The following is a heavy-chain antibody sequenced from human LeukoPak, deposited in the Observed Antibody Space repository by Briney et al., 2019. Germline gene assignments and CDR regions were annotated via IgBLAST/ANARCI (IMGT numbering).Heavy chain of an antibody. J-gene: IGHJ3*02. V-gene: IGHV4-30-4*01. D-gene: IGHD4-23*01. CDR1: GGSIGSGDYY. Sequence: SQTLSLTCTVSGGSIGSGDYYWSWIRQPPGKGLEWIGYIYYSGSTYYNPSLKSRVTISVDTSKNQFSLKLSSVTAADTAVYYCARERTVDPAFDIWGQGTMVTVSS. CDR2: IYYSGST. CDR3: ARERTVDPAFDI.